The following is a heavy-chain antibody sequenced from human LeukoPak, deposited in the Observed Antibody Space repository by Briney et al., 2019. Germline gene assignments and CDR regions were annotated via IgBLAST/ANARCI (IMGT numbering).Heavy chain of an antibody. V-gene: IGHV4-59*01. Sequence: PSETLSLTCAVSGGSMSHFHWNWFRQPPGKGLEWIGNISYTGSTNYNPSLKSRVTISVDTSKNQFSLKLSSVTAADTAVYYCARVGRGDYVWGSYSFDYWGQGTLVTVSS. CDR1: GGSMSHFH. CDR3: ARVGRGDYVWGSYSFDY. D-gene: IGHD3-16*01. J-gene: IGHJ4*02. CDR2: ISYTGST.